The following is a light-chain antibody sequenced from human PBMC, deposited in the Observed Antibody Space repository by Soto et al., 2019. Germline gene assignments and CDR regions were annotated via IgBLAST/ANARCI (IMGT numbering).Light chain of an antibody. CDR2: RNN. J-gene: IGLJ1*01. CDR1: TTNIGSNT. V-gene: IGLV1-44*01. CDR3: AACDDSLYGHYV. Sequence: QSVLTQPPSASGAPGQTVTISCSGSTTNIGSNTVNWYQQRPGRAPKLLIYRNNQRPSGVPDRFSGSKSGTSASLAISGLQSEDECDYYCAACDDSLYGHYVFGTGTKVTAL.